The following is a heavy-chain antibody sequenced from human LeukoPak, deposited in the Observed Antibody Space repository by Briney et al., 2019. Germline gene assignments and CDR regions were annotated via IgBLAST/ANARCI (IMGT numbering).Heavy chain of an antibody. D-gene: IGHD1-26*01. J-gene: IGHJ4*02. CDR2: IYYSGGT. Sequence: SGPTLVNPSETLSLTCTVSGGSISIYYWSWIRQPPGRGLEWIGYIYYSGGTNYNPSLKSRVTISVDTSKNQFSLKLSSVTAADTAVYYCARETYSGSPIDYWGQGTLVTVSS. CDR1: GGSISIYY. CDR3: ARETYSGSPIDY. V-gene: IGHV4-59*12.